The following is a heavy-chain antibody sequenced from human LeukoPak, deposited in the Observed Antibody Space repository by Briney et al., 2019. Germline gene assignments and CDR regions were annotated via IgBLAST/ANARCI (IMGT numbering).Heavy chain of an antibody. Sequence: ASVKVSCKASGYTFSNYYMQWVRQAPGQGLEWMGIINPSGGSTNYADKFQGRLTITRDTSTNTLCVQVSSLKAEDTAVYFWERNYATLDHRGRGTLVTVSS. CDR1: GYTFSNYY. CDR2: INPSGGST. D-gene: IGHD1-7*01. J-gene: IGHJ2*01. CDR3: ERNYATLDH. V-gene: IGHV1-46*01.